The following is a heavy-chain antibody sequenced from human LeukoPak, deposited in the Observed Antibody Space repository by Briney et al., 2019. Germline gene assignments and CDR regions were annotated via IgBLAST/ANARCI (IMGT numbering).Heavy chain of an antibody. CDR2: IYYSGST. D-gene: IGHD1-26*01. Sequence: PSETLSLTCTVSGGSISSYYWSWIRQPPGKGLEWIGYIYYSGSTNYNPSLKSRVTISVDTSKNQFSLKLSSVTAADTAVYYCARDRDSGSYDIWGQGTMVTVSS. CDR1: GGSISSYY. CDR3: ARDRDSGSYDI. J-gene: IGHJ3*02. V-gene: IGHV4-59*01.